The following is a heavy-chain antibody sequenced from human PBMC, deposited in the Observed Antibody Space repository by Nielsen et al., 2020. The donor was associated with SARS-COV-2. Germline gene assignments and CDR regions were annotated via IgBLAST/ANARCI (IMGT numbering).Heavy chain of an antibody. D-gene: IGHD3-22*01. CDR1: GFTFSSYS. V-gene: IGHV3-48*04. CDR2: ISSSGSTI. J-gene: IGHJ4*02. Sequence: GESLKISCAASGFTFSSYSMNWVRQAPGKGLEWVSYISSSGSTIYYADSVKGRFTISRDNAKNSLYLQMNSLRAEDTAVYYCARLRYYYDSSGYYYPDYWGQGTLVTVSS. CDR3: ARLRYYYDSSGYYYPDY.